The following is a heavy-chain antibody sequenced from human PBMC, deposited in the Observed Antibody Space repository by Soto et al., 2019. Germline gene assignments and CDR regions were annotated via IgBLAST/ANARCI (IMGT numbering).Heavy chain of an antibody. Sequence: SQTLSLTCALSGDSVSSNSAALNWIRQSPSRGLEWLGRTYYRSKWYNDYAVSVKSRITINPDTSKNQFSLQLNSVTPEDTAVYYCARDGIAAAGTHWFDPWGQGTLVTVSS. J-gene: IGHJ5*02. CDR2: TYYRSKWYN. D-gene: IGHD6-13*01. V-gene: IGHV6-1*01. CDR3: ARDGIAAAGTHWFDP. CDR1: GDSVSSNSAA.